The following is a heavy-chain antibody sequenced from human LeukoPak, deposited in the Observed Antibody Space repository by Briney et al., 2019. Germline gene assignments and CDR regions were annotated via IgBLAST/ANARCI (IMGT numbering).Heavy chain of an antibody. CDR2: ISYDGSNK. CDR1: GFTFSSYA. Sequence: PGRSLRLSCAASGFTFSSYAMHWVRQAPGKGLEWVAVISYDGSNKYYADSVKGRFTISRDNSKNTLYLQMNSLRAEDTAVYYCARLPLLDYDSSGYYFDYWGQGTLVTVSS. V-gene: IGHV3-30*04. J-gene: IGHJ4*02. D-gene: IGHD3-22*01. CDR3: ARLPLLDYDSSGYYFDY.